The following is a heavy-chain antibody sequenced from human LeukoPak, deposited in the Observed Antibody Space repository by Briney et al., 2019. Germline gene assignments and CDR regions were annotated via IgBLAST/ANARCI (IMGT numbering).Heavy chain of an antibody. V-gene: IGHV3-9*01. CDR3: AKDISGSSGYHDY. J-gene: IGHJ4*02. CDR1: GFTFDDYA. Sequence: GGSLRLSCAASGFTFDDYAMHWVRQAPGKGLEWVSGISWNSGSIGYADSVKGRFTISRDNAKNSLYLQMNSLRAEDTALYYCAKDISGSSGYHDYWGQGTLVTVSS. CDR2: ISWNSGSI. D-gene: IGHD3-22*01.